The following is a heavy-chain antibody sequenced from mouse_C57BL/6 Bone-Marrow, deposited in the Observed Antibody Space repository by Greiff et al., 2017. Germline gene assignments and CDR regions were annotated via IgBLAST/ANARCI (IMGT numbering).Heavy chain of an antibody. V-gene: IGHV1-55*01. CDR3: ARGGYYGSSRFDF. CDR1: GYTFTSYW. D-gene: IGHD1-1*01. J-gene: IGHJ2*01. Sequence: QVQLQQPGAELVKPGASVKMSCKASGYTFTSYWINWVKQRPGHGLEWIGDIYPGSGSTNYNEKFKIKATLTVDTSSSTAYMQLSSLTSDDSAVYYCARGGYYGSSRFDFWGQGTTLTVSS. CDR2: IYPGSGST.